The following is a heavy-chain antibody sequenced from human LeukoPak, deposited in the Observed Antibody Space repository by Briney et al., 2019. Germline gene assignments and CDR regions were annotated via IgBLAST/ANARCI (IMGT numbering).Heavy chain of an antibody. D-gene: IGHD4-11*01. V-gene: IGHV1-69*04. CDR1: GYTCTSYG. CDR3: ATYSNYYYYYYMDV. CDR2: IIPILGIA. Sequence: ASVKVSCKASGYTCTSYGISWVRQAPGQGLEWMGRIIPILGIANYAQKFQGRVTITGDKSTSTAYMELSSLRSEDTVVYYCATYSNYYYYYYMDVWGKGTTVTVSS. J-gene: IGHJ6*03.